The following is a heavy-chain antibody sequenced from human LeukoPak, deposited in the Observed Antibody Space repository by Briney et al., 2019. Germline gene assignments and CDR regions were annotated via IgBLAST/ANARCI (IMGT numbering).Heavy chain of an antibody. CDR1: GFTFSSYG. V-gene: IGHV3-33*01. CDR2: IWYDGSNK. CDR3: ARDPKYYYDSSGYPDYFDY. D-gene: IGHD3-22*01. Sequence: GGSLRLSCAASGFTFSSYGMHWVRQAPGKGLEWVAVIWYDGSNKYYADSVKGRFTISRDNSKNTLYLQMNSLRAEDTAVYYCARDPKYYYDSSGYPDYFDYWGQGTLVTVSS. J-gene: IGHJ4*02.